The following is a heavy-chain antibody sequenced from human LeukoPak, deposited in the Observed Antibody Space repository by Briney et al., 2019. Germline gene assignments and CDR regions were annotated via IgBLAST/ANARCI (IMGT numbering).Heavy chain of an antibody. CDR1: GYTFTSYT. CDR2: INAGNGNT. D-gene: IGHD2-15*01. CDR3: ARDRGCSGGSCYLPGLNWFDP. V-gene: IGHV1-3*01. Sequence: ASVKVSCKASGYTFTSYTMHWVRQAPGQRLEWMGWINAGNGNTKYSQKFQGRVTITRDTSASTAYMELSSLRSEDTAVYYCARDRGCSGGSCYLPGLNWFDPWGQGTLVTVSS. J-gene: IGHJ5*02.